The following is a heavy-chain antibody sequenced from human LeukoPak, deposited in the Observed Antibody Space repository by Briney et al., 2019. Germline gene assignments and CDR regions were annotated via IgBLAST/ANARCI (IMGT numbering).Heavy chain of an antibody. J-gene: IGHJ5*02. CDR1: GYTFTSYA. V-gene: IGHV1-3*01. Sequence: ASVKVSCKASGYTFTSYAMHWVRQAPGQRLEWMGWINAGNGNTKYSQKFQGRVTITRDTSASTAYMELSSLRSEDTAVYYCARDPGGTMVRFPPDPWGQGTLVTVSS. CDR2: INAGNGNT. D-gene: IGHD3-10*01. CDR3: ARDPGGTMVRFPPDP.